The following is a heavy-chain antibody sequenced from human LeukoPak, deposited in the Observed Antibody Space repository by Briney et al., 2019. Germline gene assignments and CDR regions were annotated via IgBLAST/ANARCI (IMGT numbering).Heavy chain of an antibody. CDR3: ARADCSGSTCYLRRSWFDP. CDR1: GFTLSTFD. Sequence: PGGSLRLSCAASGFTLSTFDMNWVRQAPGKGQEWVSSISTSSRYIYYRDSVKGRFTISRDDAKNSLYLQMNSLRVEDTAVYYCARADCSGSTCYLRRSWFDPWGQGTLVTVSS. CDR2: ISTSSRYI. D-gene: IGHD2-2*01. V-gene: IGHV3-21*01. J-gene: IGHJ5*02.